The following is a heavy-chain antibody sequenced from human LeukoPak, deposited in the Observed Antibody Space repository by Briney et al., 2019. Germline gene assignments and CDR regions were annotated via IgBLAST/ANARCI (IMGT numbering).Heavy chain of an antibody. Sequence: SETLSLTCAVYGGSFSGYYWSWIRQPPGKGLEWIGEINHSGSTNYNPSLKSRVTISVDTSKNQFSLKLSSVTAADTAVYYCARGLRAGDSGITMVRGWHYYYGMDVWGQGTTVTVSS. CDR1: GGSFSGYY. J-gene: IGHJ6*02. D-gene: IGHD3-10*01. CDR2: INHSGST. CDR3: ARGLRAGDSGITMVRGWHYYYGMDV. V-gene: IGHV4-34*01.